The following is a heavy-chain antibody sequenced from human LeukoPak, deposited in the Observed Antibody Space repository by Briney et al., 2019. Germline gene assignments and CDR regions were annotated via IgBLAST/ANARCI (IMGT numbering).Heavy chain of an antibody. CDR1: GGSISSGSYY. CDR3: PKTRDSTISGVASTFFAY. V-gene: IGHV4-61*02. CDR2: IYTSGST. J-gene: IGHJ4*02. D-gene: IGHD3-3*02. Sequence: SETLSLTCTVSGGSISSGSYYWSWIRQPAGKGLEWIVRIYTSGSTNYNPSLKSRVTISEDTTKNQFSLKLSSVTAAATAVYYCPKTRDSTISGVASTFFAYWGQATLVTVSS.